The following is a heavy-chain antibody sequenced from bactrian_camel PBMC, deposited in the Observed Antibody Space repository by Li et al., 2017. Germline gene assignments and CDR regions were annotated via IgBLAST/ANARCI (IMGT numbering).Heavy chain of an antibody. CDR1: GFHVRSYY. J-gene: IGHJ4*01. Sequence: HVQLVESGGGLVQPGDSVRLSCVASGFHVRSYYMIWARQVPGKGLEWLTSIYSDGGKTYTPESVKGRFSISRNDLNDTTYLQMDNVKSEDTALYYCGTRYPGSWYRTYWGQGTQVTVS. D-gene: IGHD6*01. CDR3: GTRYPGSWYRTY. V-gene: IGHV3-2*01. CDR2: IYSDGGKT.